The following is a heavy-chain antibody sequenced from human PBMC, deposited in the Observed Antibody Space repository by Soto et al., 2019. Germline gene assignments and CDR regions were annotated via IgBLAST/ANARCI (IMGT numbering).Heavy chain of an antibody. J-gene: IGHJ6*02. V-gene: IGHV5-51*01. Sequence: GESLKISCKGSGYSFTSYWIGWVRQMPGKGLEWMGIIYPGVSDTRYSPSFQGQVTISVDKSISTAYLQWSSLKASDTAMYYCARRGPMVSYYYGMDVWGQGTTVTVSS. D-gene: IGHD2-8*01. CDR3: ARRGPMVSYYYGMDV. CDR1: GYSFTSYW. CDR2: IYPGVSDT.